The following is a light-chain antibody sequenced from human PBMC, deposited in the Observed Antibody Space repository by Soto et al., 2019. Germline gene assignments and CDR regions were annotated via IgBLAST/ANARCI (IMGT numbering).Light chain of an antibody. CDR1: QSISSW. Sequence: DIQMTQSHSTLSASVGDRVTITCRASQSISSWLAWYQQKPGKAPKLLIYKASSLESGVPSRFSGSGSGTEFTLTISSLQPDDFATYYCQQYNSYPYTVGQGTKLEIK. J-gene: IGKJ2*01. CDR2: KAS. V-gene: IGKV1-5*03. CDR3: QQYNSYPYT.